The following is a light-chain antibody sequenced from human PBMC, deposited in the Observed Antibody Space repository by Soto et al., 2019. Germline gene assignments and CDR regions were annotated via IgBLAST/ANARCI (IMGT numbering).Light chain of an antibody. CDR2: EGS. CDR1: SSDVGSYNL. Sequence: QSALTRPASVSGSPGQSITISCTGTSSDVGSYNLGSWYQQHPGKAPKLMIYEGSKRPSGVSNRFSGSKSGNTASLTISGLQAEDEADYYCCSYAGSSTPYVFGTGTKVTVL. V-gene: IGLV2-23*01. CDR3: CSYAGSSTPYV. J-gene: IGLJ1*01.